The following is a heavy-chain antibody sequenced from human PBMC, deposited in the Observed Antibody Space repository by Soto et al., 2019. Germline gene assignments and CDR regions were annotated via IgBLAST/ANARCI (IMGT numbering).Heavy chain of an antibody. J-gene: IGHJ6*02. Sequence: QVQLVESGGGVVQPGRSLRLSCAASXXXXSXYAMHWVRQAPGKGLEWVAVISYDGSNKYYADSVKGRFTISRDNSKNTLYLQMNSLRAEDTAVYYCAXXXXXXXXXXXXXXXMDVWGQGTTVTVSS. V-gene: IGHV3-30-3*01. CDR3: AXXXXXXXXXXXXXXXMDV. CDR2: ISYDGSNK. CDR1: XXXXSXYA.